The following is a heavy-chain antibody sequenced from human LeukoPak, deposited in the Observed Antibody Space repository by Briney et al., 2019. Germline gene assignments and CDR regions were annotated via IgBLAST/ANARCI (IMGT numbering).Heavy chain of an antibody. CDR2: ISGSGGST. V-gene: IGHV3-23*01. Sequence: HPGGSLRLSCAASGFTFSSYAMSWVRQAPGKGLGWVSAISGSGGSTYYADSVKGRFTISRDNSKNTLYLQMNSLRAEDMAVYYCWCGDRYFDYWGQGTLVTVSS. J-gene: IGHJ4*02. D-gene: IGHD4-17*01. CDR1: GFTFSSYA. CDR3: WCGDRYFDY.